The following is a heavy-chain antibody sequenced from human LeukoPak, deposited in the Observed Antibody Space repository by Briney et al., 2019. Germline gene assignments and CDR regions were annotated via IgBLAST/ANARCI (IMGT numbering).Heavy chain of an antibody. J-gene: IGHJ5*02. CDR1: GGSISSYY. CDR2: IYTSGST. CDR3: ARGRIRVRGVIPQSGWFDP. Sequence: ASETLSLTCTASGGSISSYYWSWIRQPAGEGLEWIGRIYTSGSTNYNPSLKSRVTMSVDTSKNQFSLKLSSVTAADTAVYYCARGRIRVRGVIPQSGWFDPWGQGTLVTVSS. D-gene: IGHD3-10*01. V-gene: IGHV4-4*07.